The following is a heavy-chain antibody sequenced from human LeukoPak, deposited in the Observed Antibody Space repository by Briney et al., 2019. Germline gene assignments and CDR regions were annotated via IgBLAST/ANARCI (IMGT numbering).Heavy chain of an antibody. D-gene: IGHD5-18*01. CDR2: MNPNSGNT. V-gene: IGHV1-8*03. CDR3: ARTAGYSGAFDI. Sequence: ASVKVSCKASGYTFTSYDINWVRQATGQGLEWMGWMNPNSGNTGYAQKFQGRVTITRNTSISTAYMELSSLRSEDTAVYYCARTAGYSGAFDIWGQGTMVTVSS. J-gene: IGHJ3*02. CDR1: GYTFTSYD.